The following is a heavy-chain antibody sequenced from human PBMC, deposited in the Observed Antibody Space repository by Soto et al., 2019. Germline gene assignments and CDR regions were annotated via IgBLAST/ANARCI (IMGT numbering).Heavy chain of an antibody. V-gene: IGHV4-4*02. Sequence: SETLSLTCAVSSGSISSSNWWSWVRQPPGKGLEWIGEIYHSGSTNYNPSLKSRVTISVDKSKNQFSLKLSSVTAADTAVYYCSREVGYSCGNAFDIWGQWTMVTVSS. CDR2: IYHSGST. J-gene: IGHJ3*02. CDR3: SREVGYSCGNAFDI. CDR1: SGSISSSNW. D-gene: IGHD6-19*01.